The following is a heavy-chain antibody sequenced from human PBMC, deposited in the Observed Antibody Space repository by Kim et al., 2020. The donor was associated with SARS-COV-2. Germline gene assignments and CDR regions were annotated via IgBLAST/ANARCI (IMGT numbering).Heavy chain of an antibody. CDR3: ARDEWVVAATPVSWWFDP. J-gene: IGHJ5*02. CDR2: INAGNGNT. Sequence: ASVKVSCKASGYTFTSYAMHWVRQAPGQRLEWMGWINAGNGNTKYSQKFQGRVTITRDTSASTAYMELSSLRSEDTAVYYCARDEWVVAATPVSWWFDPWGQGTLVTVSS. D-gene: IGHD2-15*01. CDR1: GYTFTSYA. V-gene: IGHV1-3*01.